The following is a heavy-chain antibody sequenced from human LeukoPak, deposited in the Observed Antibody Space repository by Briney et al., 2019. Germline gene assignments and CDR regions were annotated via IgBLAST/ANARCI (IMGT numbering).Heavy chain of an antibody. CDR2: ISYDGSNK. Sequence: GGSLRLSCAASGFTFSSYGMHWVRQAPGKGLEWVAVISYDGSNKYYADSVKGRFTISRDNSKNTLYLQMNSLRAEDMAVYYCAKLISGYSSGWPPFDIWGQGTMVTVSS. J-gene: IGHJ3*02. D-gene: IGHD6-19*01. CDR1: GFTFSSYG. V-gene: IGHV3-30*18. CDR3: AKLISGYSSGWPPFDI.